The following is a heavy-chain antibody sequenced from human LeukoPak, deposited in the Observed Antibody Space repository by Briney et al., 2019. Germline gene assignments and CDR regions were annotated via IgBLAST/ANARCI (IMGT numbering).Heavy chain of an antibody. CDR1: GFTFSNYW. CDR2: IKQDGSDK. V-gene: IGHV3-7*01. D-gene: IGHD3-10*02. CDR3: AELGITMIGGV. J-gene: IGHJ6*04. Sequence: GGSLRLSCAASGFTFSNYWMSWVRQAPGKGLEWVANIKQDGSDKYYVDSVKGRFTISRDNAKNSLYLQMNSLRAEDTAVYYCAELGITMIGGVWGKGTTVTISS.